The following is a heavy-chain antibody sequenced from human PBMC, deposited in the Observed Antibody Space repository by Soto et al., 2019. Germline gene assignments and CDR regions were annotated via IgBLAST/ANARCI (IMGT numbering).Heavy chain of an antibody. D-gene: IGHD4-17*01. CDR2: IWYDGSNK. CDR1: GFTFSSYG. Sequence: QVQLVESGGGVVQPGRSLRLSCAASGFTFSSYGMHWVRQAPGKGLEWVAVIWYDGSNKYYADSVKGRFTISRDNSKNTLYLQMNSLRAEDTAVYYCARDTDYGDDVLDYWGQGTLVTVSS. CDR3: ARDTDYGDDVLDY. V-gene: IGHV3-33*01. J-gene: IGHJ4*02.